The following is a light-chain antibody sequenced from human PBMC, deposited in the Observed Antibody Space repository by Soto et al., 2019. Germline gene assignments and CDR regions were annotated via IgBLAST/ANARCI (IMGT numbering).Light chain of an antibody. CDR3: QQYGSSPLT. CDR2: AAS. CDR1: QSVSSSY. J-gene: IGKJ4*01. V-gene: IGKV3-20*01. Sequence: EIVLTQSPGTLSLSPWERATLSCRASQSVSSSYFAWYQQKPGQAPRLLIYAASSRATGIPDRFSGSGSGTDFTLTISRLEPEDFAVYYCQQYGSSPLTFGGGTKVEIK.